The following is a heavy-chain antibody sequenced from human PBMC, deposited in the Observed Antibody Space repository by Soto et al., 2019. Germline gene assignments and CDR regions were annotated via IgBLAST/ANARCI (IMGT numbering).Heavy chain of an antibody. CDR3: ARFSPLGKDSGVDV. Sequence: QVQLQESGPGLVKPSQTLSLTCSVSGDSISSSDSYWSLIRQAPGKGLEWIGYINSSGRTYYKPSLKSRVSISLATSTNQFSLRRTSVTVADTAVYFCARFSPLGKDSGVDVWGQGTTVTVSS. D-gene: IGHD6-13*01. V-gene: IGHV4-30-4*01. CDR1: GDSISSSDSY. J-gene: IGHJ6*02. CDR2: INSSGRT.